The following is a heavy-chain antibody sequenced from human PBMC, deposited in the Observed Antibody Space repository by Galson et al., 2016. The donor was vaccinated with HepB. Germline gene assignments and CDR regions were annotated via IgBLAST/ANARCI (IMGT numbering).Heavy chain of an antibody. D-gene: IGHD2-21*01. Sequence: SLRLSCAASGFTFRTYAMFWVRQAPGRGLEWVAITSPDGNFKDYADSVKGRFTISRDNSNNILVLQMNSLRVEDSALYYCARDARLVGRPMDVWGQGTTVTVSS. CDR3: ARDARLVGRPMDV. CDR2: TSPDGNFK. J-gene: IGHJ6*02. V-gene: IGHV3-30*03. CDR1: GFTFRTYA.